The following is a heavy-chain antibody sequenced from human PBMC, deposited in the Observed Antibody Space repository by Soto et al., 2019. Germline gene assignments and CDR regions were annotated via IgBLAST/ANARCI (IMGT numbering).Heavy chain of an antibody. V-gene: IGHV4-31*03. D-gene: IGHD4-17*01. CDR3: ARGLPTVVPKYNWFDP. Sequence: SETLSLTCTVSGGSISSGGYYWSWIRQHPGKGLEWIGYIYYSGSTYYNPSLKSRVTISVDTSKNQFSLKLSSVTAADTAVYYCARGLPTVVPKYNWFDPWGQGTLVTVSS. CDR1: GGSISSGGYY. CDR2: IYYSGST. J-gene: IGHJ5*02.